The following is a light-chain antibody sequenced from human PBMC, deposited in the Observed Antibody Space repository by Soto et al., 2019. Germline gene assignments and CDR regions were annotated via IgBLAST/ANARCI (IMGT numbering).Light chain of an antibody. J-gene: IGKJ2*01. CDR2: LGS. Sequence: DTVVSQSPLSLPVSPGEPASISCRSSQSLLHSNGYNYLEWYVQKPGQSPQLLVYLGSTRASGVPDRFSGSGSDTDFTLKISRVEAEDVGVYYCMQSLQAPPFTFGQGTKLEI. V-gene: IGKV2-28*01. CDR1: QSLLHSNGYNY. CDR3: MQSLQAPPFT.